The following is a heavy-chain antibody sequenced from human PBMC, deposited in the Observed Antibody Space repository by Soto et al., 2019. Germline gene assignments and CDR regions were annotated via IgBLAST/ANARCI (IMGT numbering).Heavy chain of an antibody. J-gene: IGHJ4*02. D-gene: IGHD2-2*01. V-gene: IGHV1-18*04. CDR3: ARELGYCSSTSCYPFDY. CDR1: GYTFTSCG. CDR2: ISAYNGDT. Sequence: ASVKVSCKASGYTFTSCGISWVRQAPGQGLEWMGWISAYNGDTNYAQKLQGRVTMTTDTSTSTAYMELRSLRSDDTAVYYCARELGYCSSTSCYPFDYWGQGTLVTVSS.